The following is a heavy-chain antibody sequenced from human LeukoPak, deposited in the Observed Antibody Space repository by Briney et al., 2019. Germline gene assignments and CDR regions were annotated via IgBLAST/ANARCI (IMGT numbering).Heavy chain of an antibody. D-gene: IGHD2-15*01. V-gene: IGHV4-34*01. J-gene: IGHJ5*01. Sequence: NTSETLSLTCAVYGGSFSGYYWSWIRQPPGKGLEWIGEINHSGSTNYNPSLKSRVTISVDTSKNQFSLKLNSVTAADTAVYYCARGNPYKVLLRPQSNWFDSWGQGTLVTVSS. CDR3: ARGNPYKVLLRPQSNWFDS. CDR1: GGSFSGYY. CDR2: INHSGST.